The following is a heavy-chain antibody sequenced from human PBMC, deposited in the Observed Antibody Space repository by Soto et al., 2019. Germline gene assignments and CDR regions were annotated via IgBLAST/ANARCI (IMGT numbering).Heavy chain of an antibody. V-gene: IGHV3-7*01. Sequence: EVQLVESGGGLVQPGGSLRLSCAASGFIFSSYWMSWVRQAPGKGLEWVANIKQDGSEKYYVDSVKGRFTISRDNAKNSLYLQMNRLRAEDTAVYYCARDLKTDAFDIWGQGTMVTVSS. D-gene: IGHD3-9*01. CDR3: ARDLKTDAFDI. CDR2: IKQDGSEK. J-gene: IGHJ3*02. CDR1: GFIFSSYW.